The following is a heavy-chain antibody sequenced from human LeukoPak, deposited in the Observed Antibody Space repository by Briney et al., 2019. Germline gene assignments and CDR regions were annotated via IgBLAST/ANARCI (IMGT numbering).Heavy chain of an antibody. CDR2: IIPIFGTA. CDR1: GGTFSSYA. D-gene: IGHD3-16*01. Sequence: GASVKVSCKASGGTFSSYAISWVRQAPGQGLEWMGGIIPIFGTANYAQKFQGRVTITADESTSTAYMELSSLRSDDTAVYYCARVDYILSFDPWGQGTLVTVSS. CDR3: ARVDYILSFDP. V-gene: IGHV1-69*13. J-gene: IGHJ5*02.